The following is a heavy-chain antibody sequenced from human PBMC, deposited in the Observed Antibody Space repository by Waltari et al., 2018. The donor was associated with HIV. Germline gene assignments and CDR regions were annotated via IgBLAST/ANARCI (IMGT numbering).Heavy chain of an antibody. D-gene: IGHD7-27*01. CDR1: GGSFSRYS. J-gene: IGHJ4*02. CDR3: ARDPRSGYYFDY. Sequence: QVQLQQWGAGLLKPSETLSLTCAAYGGSFSRYSWSGIRQPPGKGLEWIGEINHSGSTNYNPSLKSRVTISVDTSKNQFSLKLSSVTAADTAVYYCARDPRSGYYFDYWGQGTLVTVSS. V-gene: IGHV4-34*01. CDR2: INHSGST.